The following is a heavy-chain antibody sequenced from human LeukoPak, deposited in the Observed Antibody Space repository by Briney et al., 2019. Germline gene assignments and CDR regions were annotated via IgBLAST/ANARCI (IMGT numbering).Heavy chain of an antibody. CDR3: AKVAAAAFDP. CDR1: GFIFSSYW. J-gene: IGHJ5*02. CDR2: INSDGSST. Sequence: GGSLRLSCAASGFIFSSYWMHWVRQAPGKGLVWVSRINSDGSSTSYADSVKGRFTISRDNSKNTLYLQMNSLRAEDTAVYYCAKVAAAAFDPWGQGTLVTVSS. D-gene: IGHD6-13*01. V-gene: IGHV3-74*01.